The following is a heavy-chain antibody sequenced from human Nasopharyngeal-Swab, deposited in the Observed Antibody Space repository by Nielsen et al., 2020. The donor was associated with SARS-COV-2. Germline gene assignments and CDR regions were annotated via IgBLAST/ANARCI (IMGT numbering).Heavy chain of an antibody. J-gene: IGHJ6*02. CDR2: INSDGSST. CDR1: GFTFSSYW. CDR3: ARATWLSSMDV. Sequence: GESLKISCAASGFTFSSYWMHWVRQAPGKGLVRVSRINSDGSSTSYADSVKGRFTISRDNAKSTLYLQMNSLRAEDTAVYYCARATWLSSMDVWGQGTTVTVSS. D-gene: IGHD3-22*01. V-gene: IGHV3-74*01.